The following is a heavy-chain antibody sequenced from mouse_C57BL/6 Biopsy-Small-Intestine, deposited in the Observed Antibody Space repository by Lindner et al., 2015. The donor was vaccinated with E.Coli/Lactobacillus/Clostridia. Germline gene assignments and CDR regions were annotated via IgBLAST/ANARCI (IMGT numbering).Heavy chain of an antibody. CDR1: EYTFTSYA. Sequence: SVKVSCKASEYTFTSYAIHWVRQAPGQRLEWMGWINAGNGNTKYSQNFQGRVTFTKDTSASTAYMELSSLRSEDTAIYYCATALIAAADTSTNYWGQGTLVTVS. D-gene: IGHD6-1*01. V-gene: IGHV1-66*01. CDR3: ATALIAAADTSTNY. J-gene: IGHJ3*01. CDR2: INAGNGNT.